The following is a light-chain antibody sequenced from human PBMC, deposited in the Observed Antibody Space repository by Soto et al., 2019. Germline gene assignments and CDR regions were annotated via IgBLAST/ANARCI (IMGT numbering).Light chain of an antibody. J-gene: IGLJ3*02. CDR3: SSYTSSYTWI. V-gene: IGLV2-14*03. CDR2: GVT. Sequence: QSALTQPASVSGSPGQSITISCSGTTNDVGGYNYVSWYQQHPGKAPKLLIYGVTDRPSGVSSRFSGSKSGNAASLTISGLQAEDEGDYYCSSYTSSYTWIFGGGTK. CDR1: TNDVGGYNY.